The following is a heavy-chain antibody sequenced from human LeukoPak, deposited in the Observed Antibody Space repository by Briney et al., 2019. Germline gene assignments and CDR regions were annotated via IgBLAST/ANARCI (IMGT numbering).Heavy chain of an antibody. Sequence: SETLSLTCTVSGGSISSGDYYWSWIRQPPGKGLEWIGYIYYSGSTNYNPSLKSRVTISVDTSKNQFSLKLSSVTAADTAVYYCAREGYSGYSPWFDYWGQGTLVTVSS. CDR1: GGSISSGDYY. V-gene: IGHV4-61*08. J-gene: IGHJ4*02. CDR2: IYYSGST. D-gene: IGHD5-12*01. CDR3: AREGYSGYSPWFDY.